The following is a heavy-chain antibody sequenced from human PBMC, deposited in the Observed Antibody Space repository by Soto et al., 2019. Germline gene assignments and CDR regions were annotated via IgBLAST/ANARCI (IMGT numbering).Heavy chain of an antibody. V-gene: IGHV4-4*07. J-gene: IGHJ4*02. CDR2: IYTSGST. Sequence: SGTLSLTCTVSGGSISSYSWNWIRQPAGKGLELIGRIYTSGSTNYNPSLGSRVTMSIDTSKNQFSLKLTSMAAADTAVYYCARGTGEAFDNWGQGTLVTVSS. D-gene: IGHD2-21*01. CDR3: ARGTGEAFDN. CDR1: GGSISSYS.